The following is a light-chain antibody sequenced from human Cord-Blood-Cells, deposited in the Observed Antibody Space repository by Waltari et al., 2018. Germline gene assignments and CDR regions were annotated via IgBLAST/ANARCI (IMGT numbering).Light chain of an antibody. V-gene: IGLV3-19*01. CDR3: NSRDSSGNHWV. CDR1: SLSSYY. J-gene: IGLJ3*02. CDR2: GKN. Sequence: SSELTQDPAVSVALGQTVRITCQGDSLSSYYASWYQQKQGQAPVLVIYGKNNRPSGIPDRFSGSSSGNTASLTITGAQAEDEADYYCNSRDSSGNHWVFGGGTKLTVL.